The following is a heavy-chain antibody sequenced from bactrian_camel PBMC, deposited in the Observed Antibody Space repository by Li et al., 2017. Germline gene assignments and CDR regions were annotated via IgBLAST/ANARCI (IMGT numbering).Heavy chain of an antibody. CDR1: GDPYSSNC. J-gene: IGHJ6*01. Sequence: HVQLVESGGASVQAGKSLRLSCKISGDPYSSNCRAWFRQAPGKEREGVAALYIGTGSTYYADFAEGRFTISHDNAKNMLYLDMNNLKPEDTAMCYCAIGLHLEVMGSWADADFEYWGQGTQVTVS. CDR2: LYIGTGST. CDR3: AIGLHLEVMGSWADADFEY. V-gene: IGHV3S54*01. D-gene: IGHD3*01.